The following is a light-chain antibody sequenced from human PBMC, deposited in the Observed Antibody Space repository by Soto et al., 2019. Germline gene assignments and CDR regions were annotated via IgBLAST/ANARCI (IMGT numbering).Light chain of an antibody. CDR3: SSYTSSSPRV. V-gene: IGLV2-14*01. CDR2: DVS. CDR1: SSDVGGYNY. Sequence: QSALTQPASVSGSPGQSITISCTGTSSDVGGYNYVSWYQQHPGKAPKLMIYDVSNRPSGVSNRFSGSKSANTASLTISGLQAEDEADYYCSSYTSSSPRVFGTGTQLTL. J-gene: IGLJ1*01.